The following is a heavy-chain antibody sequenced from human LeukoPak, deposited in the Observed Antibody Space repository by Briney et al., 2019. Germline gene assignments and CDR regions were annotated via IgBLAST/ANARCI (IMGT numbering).Heavy chain of an antibody. CDR1: GYTFTGFY. Sequence: AASVKVSCKASGYTFTGFYMHWIRQAPGQGLEWMAWINPNSGDTKYAQKFQGRVTMTRDTSTSTVYMELSTLRSDDTAVYYCARARYSRGGGWFDPWGQGTLVTVSS. D-gene: IGHD1-14*01. CDR3: ARARYSRGGGWFDP. V-gene: IGHV1-2*02. J-gene: IGHJ5*02. CDR2: INPNSGDT.